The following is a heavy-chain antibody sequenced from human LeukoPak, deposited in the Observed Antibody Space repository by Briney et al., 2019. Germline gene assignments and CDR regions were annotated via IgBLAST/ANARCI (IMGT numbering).Heavy chain of an antibody. D-gene: IGHD4-23*01. CDR2: IKSKRDGETT. Sequence: GGSLRLSCAGSGFNFQYAWKTWVRQAPGEGLEWVGRIKSKRDGETTDYAALVKSRFSISRDDSKNTVYLQMNSLRTEDTAVYYCTSLVGSPTYWGQGTLVAVSS. CDR3: TSLVGSPTY. J-gene: IGHJ4*02. V-gene: IGHV3-15*01. CDR1: GFNFQYAW.